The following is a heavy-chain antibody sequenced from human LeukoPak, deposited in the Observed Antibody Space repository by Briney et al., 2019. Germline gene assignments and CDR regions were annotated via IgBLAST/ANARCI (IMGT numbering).Heavy chain of an antibody. CDR1: GFTFDDYT. V-gene: IGHV3-43*01. Sequence: GGSLRLSCAASGFTFDDYTMHWVRQAPGKGLEWVSLISWVGGSTYYADSVKGRFTISRDNSKNSLYLQMNSLRTEDTALYYCAKDKGCSSTSCYHYYYYGMDVWGQGTTVTVSS. CDR2: ISWVGGST. D-gene: IGHD2-2*01. J-gene: IGHJ6*02. CDR3: AKDKGCSSTSCYHYYYYGMDV.